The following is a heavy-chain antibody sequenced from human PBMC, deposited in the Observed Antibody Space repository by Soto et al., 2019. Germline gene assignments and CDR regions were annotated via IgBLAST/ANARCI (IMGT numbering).Heavy chain of an antibody. CDR3: ARDWFCGGNCYGFFDY. D-gene: IGHD2-21*02. CDR2: IWYDGSNK. V-gene: IGHV3-33*01. Sequence: GGSLRLSCVASGFIFSNYGIHWVRQAPGKGLEWVALIWYDGSNKYYADSMKGRFTIPRDNSKNTLYLQMNSLRAEDTAVYYCARDWFCGGNCYGFFDYWGQGTLVTVSS. J-gene: IGHJ4*02. CDR1: GFIFSNYG.